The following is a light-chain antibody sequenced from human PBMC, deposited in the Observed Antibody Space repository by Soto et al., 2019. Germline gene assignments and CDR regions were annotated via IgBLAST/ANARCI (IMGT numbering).Light chain of an antibody. V-gene: IGLV1-44*01. J-gene: IGLJ1*01. CDR2: TNN. CDR1: SSNIGSNT. CDR3: AASDDSLNGSYV. Sequence: QSVLTHPPSPSATPGQRVTISCSGSSSNIGSNTVNRYQQLARTAPKLLIYTNNQQPSGGPDRSSGSKSGTSAALAISGLQAEDEADYYCAASDDSLNGSYVFGTGTKVTVL.